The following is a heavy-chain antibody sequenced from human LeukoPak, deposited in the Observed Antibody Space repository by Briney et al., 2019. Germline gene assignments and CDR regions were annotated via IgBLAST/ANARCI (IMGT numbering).Heavy chain of an antibody. Sequence: SETLPLTCTVSGGSISSGGYYWNWIRQDPGKGLEWIGYIYYTGTTYYNPSLKSRVTLSVDTSKNQYSLKLNSVTAADSAVYYCARGPGGELDHWGQGTLVTVSS. J-gene: IGHJ4*02. CDR1: GGSISSGGYY. CDR3: ARGPGGELDH. CDR2: IYYTGTT. D-gene: IGHD2-8*02. V-gene: IGHV4-31*03.